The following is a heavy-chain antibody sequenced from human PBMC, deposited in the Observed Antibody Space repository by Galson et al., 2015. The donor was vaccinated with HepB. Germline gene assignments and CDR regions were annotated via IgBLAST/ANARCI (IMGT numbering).Heavy chain of an antibody. CDR1: DSTFSSYT. J-gene: IGHJ3*02. V-gene: IGHV3-48*04. D-gene: IGHD4/OR15-4a*01. CDR3: ATTKFGSGAYWTFDI. Sequence: SLRLSCAAFDSTFSSYTMNWVRQTPGKGLQWVSYISTNGVTIHYADSVKGRFTIARDNAKNTMWLQMNSLRAEDTAVYYCATTKFGSGAYWTFDIWGQGTLVTVSS. CDR2: ISTNGVTI.